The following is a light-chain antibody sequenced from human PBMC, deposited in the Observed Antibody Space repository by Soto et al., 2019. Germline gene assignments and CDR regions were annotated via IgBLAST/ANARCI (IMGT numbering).Light chain of an antibody. CDR1: QSISSY. CDR2: AAS. Sequence: DIQMTQSPSSLSASAGDRVTITCRASQSISSYLNWYQHKPGKAPRFLIDAASSLQSGGPSRFRGNGSGTYFTLTISSLQPEAPAAYSCQQRYSTPAAFGQGTRLEIK. J-gene: IGKJ2*01. CDR3: QQRYSTPAA. V-gene: IGKV1-39*01.